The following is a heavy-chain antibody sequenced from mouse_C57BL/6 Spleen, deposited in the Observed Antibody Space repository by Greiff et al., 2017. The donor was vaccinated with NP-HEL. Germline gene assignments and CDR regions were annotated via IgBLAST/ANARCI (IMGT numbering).Heavy chain of an antibody. J-gene: IGHJ2*01. CDR2: INPNNGGT. CDR3: ARKEGDYDAEDYFDY. V-gene: IGHV1-22*01. Sequence: VQLKESGPELVKPGASVKMSCKASGYTFTDYNMHWVKQSHGKSLEWIGYINPNNGGTSYNQKFKGKATLTVNKSSSTAYMELRSLTSEDSAVYYCARKEGDYDAEDYFDYWGQGTTLTVSS. CDR1: GYTFTDYN. D-gene: IGHD2-4*01.